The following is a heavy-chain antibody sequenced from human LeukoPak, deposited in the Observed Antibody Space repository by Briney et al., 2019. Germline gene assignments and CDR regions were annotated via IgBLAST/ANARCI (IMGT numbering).Heavy chain of an antibody. D-gene: IGHD2-21*02. CDR3: ASHIEVVTSNWFDP. CDR2: IYHSGST. CDR1: GYSISSGYY. V-gene: IGHV4-38-2*01. J-gene: IGHJ5*02. Sequence: PSETLSLTCAVSGYSISSGYYWGWIRQPPGKGLEWIGSIYHSGSTYYNPSLKSRVTISVDTSKNQFSLKLSSVTAADTAVYYCASHIEVVTSNWFDPWGQGTLVTVSS.